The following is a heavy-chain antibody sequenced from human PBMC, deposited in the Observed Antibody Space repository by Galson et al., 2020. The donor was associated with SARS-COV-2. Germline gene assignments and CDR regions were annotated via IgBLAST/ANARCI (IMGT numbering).Heavy chain of an antibody. D-gene: IGHD3-3*01. CDR2: IPYEGSTK. J-gene: IGHJ6*02. V-gene: IGHV3-30*03. CDR3: ARDFGDRYDFESGYYQYYWYGMDV. Sequence: GGSLRLPCAASGFTFSGYGMHWVRQAPGKGLEWVAVIPYEGSTKSYADSLKARFTISRDNSKSTLYLQMNSLRAENTAVYYCARDFGDRYDFESGYYQYYWYGMDVWRHGTTVTVCS. CDR1: GFTFSGYG.